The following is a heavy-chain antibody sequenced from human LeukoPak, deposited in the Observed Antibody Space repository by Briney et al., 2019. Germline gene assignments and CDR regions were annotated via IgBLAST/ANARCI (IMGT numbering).Heavy chain of an antibody. CDR1: GYRFTDYY. J-gene: IGHJ4*02. Sequence: ASVKVSCKASGYRFTDYYIHWVRQAPGQGLKWMGWIKPNSGATSYVQMFQGRVTMTRDTSISTVYMDLIRLKSDDTAVYYCARKYLYGSGKPHFDYWGQGTLVTVSS. D-gene: IGHD3-10*01. CDR2: IKPNSGAT. V-gene: IGHV1-2*02. CDR3: ARKYLYGSGKPHFDY.